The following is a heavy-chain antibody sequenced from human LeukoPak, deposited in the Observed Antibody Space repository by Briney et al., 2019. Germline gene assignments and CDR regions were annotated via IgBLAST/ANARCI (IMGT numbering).Heavy chain of an antibody. CDR3: ARDRGLYYCDY. D-gene: IGHD3-10*01. CDR1: GYTFTSYG. Sequence: ASVKVSCKASGYTFTSYGISWVRQAPGQGLEWMGWISTYNGNTNYAQRLQGRVTMTTDTSTSTAYMELRGLRSDDTAVYYCARDRGLYYCDYWGQGTLVTVSS. J-gene: IGHJ4*02. CDR2: ISTYNGNT. V-gene: IGHV1-18*01.